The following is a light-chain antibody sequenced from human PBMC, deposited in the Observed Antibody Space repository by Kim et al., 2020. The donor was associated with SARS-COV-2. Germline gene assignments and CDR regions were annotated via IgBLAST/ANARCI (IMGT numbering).Light chain of an antibody. CDR2: QDS. Sequence: SYELTQPPSVSVSPGQTASITCSGEKLGDKYACWYQQKPGQSPVLVIYQDSKRPSGIPERFSGSNSGNTATLTISGTQAMDEADYYCQAWDSSTARYVFG. CDR3: QAWDSSTARYV. J-gene: IGLJ1*01. V-gene: IGLV3-1*01. CDR1: KLGDKY.